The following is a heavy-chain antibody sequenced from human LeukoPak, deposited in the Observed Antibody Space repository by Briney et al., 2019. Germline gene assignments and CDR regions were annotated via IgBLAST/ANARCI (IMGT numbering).Heavy chain of an antibody. CDR1: GYSFTSHW. CDR3: ARATYYDFWSGQPDYFDY. J-gene: IGHJ4*02. Sequence: GESLKISCKGSGYSFTSHWIGWVRQLPGKGLEWMGIIYPGDSDTRYSPSFQGQVTISADKSISTAYLQWSSLKASDTAMYYCARATYYDFWSGQPDYFDYWGQGTLVTVSS. D-gene: IGHD3-3*01. CDR2: IYPGDSDT. V-gene: IGHV5-51*01.